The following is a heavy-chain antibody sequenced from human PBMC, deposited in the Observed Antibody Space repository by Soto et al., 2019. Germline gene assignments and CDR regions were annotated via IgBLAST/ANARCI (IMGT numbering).Heavy chain of an antibody. CDR1: SASLSSSTYY. CDR2: IYYSGNT. V-gene: IGHV4-39*01. J-gene: IGHJ4*02. CDR3: ASSSPFHY. Sequence: SETLSLTCSVSSASLSSSTYYWSWIRQPPGRGPEWIGSIYYSGNTYYKPSLKSRVSISIDTSRNQFSLKLTSVTAADMGVYYCASSSPFHYWGPGILVTVSS. D-gene: IGHD6-6*01.